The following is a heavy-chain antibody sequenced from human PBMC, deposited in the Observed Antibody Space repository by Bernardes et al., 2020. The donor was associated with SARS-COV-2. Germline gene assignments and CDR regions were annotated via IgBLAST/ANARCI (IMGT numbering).Heavy chain of an antibody. CDR3: ARGYINGFEYFQH. D-gene: IGHD5-18*01. CDR1: GYTFTNYY. CDR2: VTRSAVST. Sequence: ASVKVSCKASGYTFTNYYIHWVRQAPGQGLEWMGIVTRSAVSTDYSQKFQGRVTMTRDTSTSTVYMELSSLRSEDTAVYYCARGYINGFEYFQHWGQGTLVTVSS. J-gene: IGHJ1*01. V-gene: IGHV1-46*01.